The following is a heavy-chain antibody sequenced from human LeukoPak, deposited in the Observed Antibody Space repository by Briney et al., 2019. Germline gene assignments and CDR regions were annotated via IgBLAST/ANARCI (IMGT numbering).Heavy chain of an antibody. V-gene: IGHV1-8*01. CDR1: GYTFTSYD. CDR2: MYPNSGNT. CDR3: ARTYYYYMDV. Sequence: ASVKVSCTASGYTFTSYDINWVRQASGQGLEWMGWMYPNSGNTGYAKKFQGRVTITRNTSISTAYMELSSLRSEDTAVYYCARTYYYYMDVWGKGTTVTVSS. J-gene: IGHJ6*03.